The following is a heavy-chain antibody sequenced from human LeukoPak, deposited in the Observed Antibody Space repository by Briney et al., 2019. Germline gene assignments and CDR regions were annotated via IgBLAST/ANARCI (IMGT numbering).Heavy chain of an antibody. CDR3: ARGLKQLVARYYYYYYMDV. Sequence: PSETLSLTCAVYGGSFSGYYWSWIRQPPGKGLEWIGEINHSGSTNYNPSLKSRVTISVDTSKNQFSLKLSSVTAADTAVYYCARGLKQLVARYYYYYYMDVWGKGTTVTVSS. CDR1: GGSFSGYY. D-gene: IGHD6-13*01. V-gene: IGHV4-34*01. CDR2: INHSGST. J-gene: IGHJ6*03.